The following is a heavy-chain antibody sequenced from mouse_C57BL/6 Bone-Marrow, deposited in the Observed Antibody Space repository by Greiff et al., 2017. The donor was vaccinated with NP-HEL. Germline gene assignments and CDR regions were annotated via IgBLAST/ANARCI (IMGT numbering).Heavy chain of an antibody. V-gene: IGHV1-22*01. CDR2: INPNNGGT. CDR1: GYTFTDYN. J-gene: IGHJ3*01. Sequence: VQLQQSGAELARPGASVKMSCKASGYTFTDYNMHWVKQSHGKSLEWIGYINPNNGGTSYNKKFKGKATLTVNKSSSTAYMELRSLTSEDSAVYYFARDRDGSPFAYWGQGTLVTVSA. D-gene: IGHD1-1*01. CDR3: ARDRDGSPFAY.